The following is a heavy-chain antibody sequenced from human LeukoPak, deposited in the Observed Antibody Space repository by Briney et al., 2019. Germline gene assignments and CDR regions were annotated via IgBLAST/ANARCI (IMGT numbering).Heavy chain of an antibody. V-gene: IGHV3-74*03. Sequence: GGSLRLSCAASGFRFSDYWMHCVRQAPGKGLVCVSRVIKDGIDTTYADSVKGRFTISRDNAKNTVYLQMHSVTVEDTAVYYCARDVGYRVDDCGPGTLVTVS. CDR3: ARDVGYRVDD. J-gene: IGHJ4*02. CDR2: VIKDGIDT. D-gene: IGHD1-1*01. CDR1: GFRFSDYW.